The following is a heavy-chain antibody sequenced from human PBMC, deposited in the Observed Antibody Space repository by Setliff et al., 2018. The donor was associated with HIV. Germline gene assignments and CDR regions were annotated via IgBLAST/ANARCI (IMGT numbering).Heavy chain of an antibody. J-gene: IGHJ3*02. CDR2: ISAYNGNT. Sequence: ASVKVSCKASGYTFSRYGISWVRQAPGQGLEWMGWISAYNGNTKFAQRFQGRVTMTTETSTRTAYMELSTMRSDDTAVYYCAREGAVRDGYIDGVSDAFDIWGQETMFTVSS. CDR1: GYTFSRYG. CDR3: AREGAVRDGYIDGVSDAFDI. D-gene: IGHD5-18*01. V-gene: IGHV1-18*01.